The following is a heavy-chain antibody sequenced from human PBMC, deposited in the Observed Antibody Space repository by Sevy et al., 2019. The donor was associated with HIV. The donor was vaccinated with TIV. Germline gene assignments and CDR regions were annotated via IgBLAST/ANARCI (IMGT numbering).Heavy chain of an antibody. CDR2: IYYSGST. CDR3: ARLSSGTFDY. Sequence: SETLSLTCTVSGGSISSSSYYWGWIRQPPGKGLEWIGSIYYSGSTYYNPSLKSRVTISVDTSKNQFSLKLSSVTAADTAVYYCARLSSGTFDYWGQGTLVTVSS. CDR1: GGSISSSSYY. V-gene: IGHV4-39*01. J-gene: IGHJ4*02. D-gene: IGHD3-22*01.